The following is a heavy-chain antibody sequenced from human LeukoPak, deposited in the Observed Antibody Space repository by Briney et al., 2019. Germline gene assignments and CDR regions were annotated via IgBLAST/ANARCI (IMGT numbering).Heavy chain of an antibody. CDR1: GASISGYY. CDR3: ARDFAFDI. CDR2: IYHTGST. J-gene: IGHJ3*02. V-gene: IGHV4-59*01. Sequence: SETLSLTCTVSGASISGYYWSWIPQPPGKPLEWIGHIYHTGSTNHNPSLKSRVTISADTPKNQFSLKLSSVTAADTAVYYCARDFAFDIWGQGTMVTVSS.